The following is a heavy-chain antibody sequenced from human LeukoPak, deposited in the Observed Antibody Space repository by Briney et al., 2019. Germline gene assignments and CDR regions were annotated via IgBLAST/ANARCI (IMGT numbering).Heavy chain of an antibody. V-gene: IGHV1-24*01. CDR2: FDLEDDER. CDR1: GSTLSEFA. J-gene: IGHJ4*02. D-gene: IGHD3-22*01. Sequence: ASVKVSCKVSGSTLSEFAVHWVRQAPGKGLEWMGGFDLEDDERRYSEKFQDRVTMTEDTSTDTAYMFLSSLRSEDTAVYYCATEVEYDSNGYLVDYWGQGTLVTVSS. CDR3: ATEVEYDSNGYLVDY.